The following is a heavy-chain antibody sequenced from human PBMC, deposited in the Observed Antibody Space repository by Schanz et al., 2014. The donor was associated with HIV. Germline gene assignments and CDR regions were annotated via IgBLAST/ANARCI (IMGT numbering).Heavy chain of an antibody. CDR1: AFNFDSYG. V-gene: IGHV3-30*03. D-gene: IGHD4-4*01. CDR3: ARDRLHPGNGMDV. CDR2: ISYDGTKK. Sequence: QVQLVESGGGVVQPGRSLRLSCVASAFNFDSYGMHWVRQAPGKGLEWEAVISYDGTKKHYADSVKGRFTISRDNSKNSLYLVIKSLRAEDAAVYYCARDRLHPGNGMDVWGQGTTVIVSS. J-gene: IGHJ6*02.